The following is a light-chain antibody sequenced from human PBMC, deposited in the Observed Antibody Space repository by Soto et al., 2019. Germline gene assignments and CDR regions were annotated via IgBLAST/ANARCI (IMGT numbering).Light chain of an antibody. CDR1: SSNIGKNY. V-gene: IGLV1-51*01. Sequence: QSVLTQPPSVSAAPGQTVTISCSGSSSNIGKNYVSWYQHLPGTAPKLLIYDNNKRPSGIPDRFSGSKSGTSATLGITGLQTGDGADYYCGTWDNSLSAVVFGGGTKVTVL. CDR2: DNN. CDR3: GTWDNSLSAVV. J-gene: IGLJ3*02.